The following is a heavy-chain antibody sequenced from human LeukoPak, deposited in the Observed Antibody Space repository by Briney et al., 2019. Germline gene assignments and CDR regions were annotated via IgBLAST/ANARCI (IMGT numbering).Heavy chain of an antibody. CDR2: ISYDESNR. V-gene: IGHV3-30*03. Sequence: GGSLRLSCAASGFTFSSYGMHWVRQAPGKGLEWVAVISYDESNRYYADSVKGRFTISRDNSKNTLYLQMNSLKTEDTAVYYCTTMVSDGLDYWGQGTLVTVSS. D-gene: IGHD2-8*01. CDR3: TTMVSDGLDY. J-gene: IGHJ4*02. CDR1: GFTFSSYG.